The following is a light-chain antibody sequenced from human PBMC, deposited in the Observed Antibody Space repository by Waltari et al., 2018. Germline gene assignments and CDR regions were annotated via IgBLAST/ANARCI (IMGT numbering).Light chain of an antibody. CDR3: QHYLRLPAT. CDR2: HAS. J-gene: IGKJ1*01. V-gene: IGKV3-20*01. CDR1: QRVSTY. Sequence: EIVLTQSPGTLSLSPGESDTLSCRASQRVSTYLAWYQQKTGQAPRLLIYHASSRATGLPDRFRGSGSGTDFNLTISRLEPEDFAVYYCQHYLRLPATFGQGTKVEIK.